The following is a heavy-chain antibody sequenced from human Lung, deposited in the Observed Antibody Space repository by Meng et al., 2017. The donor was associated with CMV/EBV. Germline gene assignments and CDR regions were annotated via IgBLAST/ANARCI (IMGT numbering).Heavy chain of an antibody. CDR2: INPDSGGT. J-gene: IGHJ4*02. CDR1: GYTFTDHY. CDR3: ARESDSSGSNGYFDY. Sequence: ASXXVSXKASGYTFTDHYMHWVRQAPGQGLEWMGWINPDSGGTLYAHKFQGRVTVTRDTSISTAYMELSSLRSDDTAVYYCARESDSSGSNGYFDYWGQGTXVTVSS. V-gene: IGHV1-2*02. D-gene: IGHD3-22*01.